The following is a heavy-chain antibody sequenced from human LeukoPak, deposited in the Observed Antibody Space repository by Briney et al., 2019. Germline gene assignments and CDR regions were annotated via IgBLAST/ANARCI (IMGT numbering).Heavy chain of an antibody. CDR2: IKQDGSEK. CDR3: ARKMVRGVDAFDI. Sequence: GGSLRLSCAASGFTFSSYSMNWVRQAPGKGLEWVANIKQDGSEKYYVDSVKGRFTISRDNAKNSLYLQMNSLRAEDTAVYYCARKMVRGVDAFDIWGQGTMVTVSS. CDR1: GFTFSSYS. J-gene: IGHJ3*02. D-gene: IGHD3-10*01. V-gene: IGHV3-7*03.